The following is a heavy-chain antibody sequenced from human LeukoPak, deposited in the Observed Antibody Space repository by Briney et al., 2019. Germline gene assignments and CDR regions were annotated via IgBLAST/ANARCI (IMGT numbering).Heavy chain of an antibody. D-gene: IGHD3-22*01. J-gene: IGHJ4*02. CDR1: GGSFSGYY. V-gene: IGHV4-34*01. CDR2: INHSGST. Sequence: PSEXXSLTCAVYGGSFSGYYWSWIRQPPGKGLEWIGEINHSGSTNYNPSLKSRVTISVDTSKNQFSLKLSSVTAADTAVYYCARFYYDSSGYYYVAYWGQGTLVTVSS. CDR3: ARFYYDSSGYYYVAY.